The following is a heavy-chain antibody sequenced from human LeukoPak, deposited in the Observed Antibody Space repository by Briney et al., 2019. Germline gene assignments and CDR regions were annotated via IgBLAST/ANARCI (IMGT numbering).Heavy chain of an antibody. J-gene: IGHJ3*02. D-gene: IGHD3-10*01. Sequence: GASVKVSCKASGYTFTSYGISWVRQAPGQGLEWMGWINPNSGGTNYAQKFQGRVTMTRDTSISTAYMELSRLTSDDTAVYYCARDPPIGGADVFDIWGQGTMVTVSS. CDR3: ARDPPIGGADVFDI. CDR2: INPNSGGT. V-gene: IGHV1-2*02. CDR1: GYTFTSYG.